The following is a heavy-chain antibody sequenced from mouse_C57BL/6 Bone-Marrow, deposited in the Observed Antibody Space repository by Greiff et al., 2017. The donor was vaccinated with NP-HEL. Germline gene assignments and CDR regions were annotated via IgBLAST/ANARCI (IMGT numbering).Heavy chain of an antibody. CDR3: ASMPIDDSVRFAY. CDR1: GYTFTSYW. Sequence: VQLQQPGTELVKPGASVKLSCTASGYTFTSYWMHWVKQRPGQGLEWIGNINPSNGGTNYDEKFQSKATLTVDKSSSTAYLQLSSLKSEDSAVFYCASMPIDDSVRFAYWGQGTLVTVSA. CDR2: INPSNGGT. V-gene: IGHV1-53*01. D-gene: IGHD2-4*01. J-gene: IGHJ3*01.